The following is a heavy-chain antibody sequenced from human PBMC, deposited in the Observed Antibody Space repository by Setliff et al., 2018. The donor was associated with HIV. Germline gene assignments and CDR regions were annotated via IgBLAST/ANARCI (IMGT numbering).Heavy chain of an antibody. CDR3: AKDGISGGAYPPYDFDH. CDR2: ISKSGDST. D-gene: IGHD2-15*01. V-gene: IGHV3-23*01. J-gene: IGHJ4*01. CDR1: GFTFNTYA. Sequence: GESLKISCAASGFTFNTYAMSWVRQAPGKGLEWVSTISKSGDSTFYGDSVKGRFTISRDNSKNTLYLQMNRVGVEDTAIYYCAKDGISGGAYPPYDFDHWGHGTLVTV.